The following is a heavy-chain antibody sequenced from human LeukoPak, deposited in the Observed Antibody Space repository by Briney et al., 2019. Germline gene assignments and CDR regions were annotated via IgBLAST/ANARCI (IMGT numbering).Heavy chain of an antibody. CDR2: ISSSGSTI. V-gene: IGHV3-48*03. J-gene: IGHJ3*02. CDR3: ARGLRGSYMNAFDI. D-gene: IGHD1-26*01. CDR1: GFTFSSYE. Sequence: QPGGSLRLSCAASGFTFSSYEMNWVRQAPGKGLEWVSYISSSGSTIYYADSVKGRFTISRDNAKNSLYLQMNSLRAEDTAVYYCARGLRGSYMNAFDIWGQGTMVTVSS.